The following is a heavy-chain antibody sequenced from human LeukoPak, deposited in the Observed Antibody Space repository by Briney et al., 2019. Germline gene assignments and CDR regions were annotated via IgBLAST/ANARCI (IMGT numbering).Heavy chain of an antibody. CDR1: GYTFTSYG. CDR3: ARRGYDILTGYYDY. V-gene: IGHV1-18*01. D-gene: IGHD3-9*01. Sequence: APVKVSCKASGYTFTSYGISWVRQAPGQGLEWMGWISAYNGNTNYAQKLQGRVTMTTDTSTSTAYMELRSLRSDDTAVYYCARRGYDILTGYYDYWGQGTLVTVSS. J-gene: IGHJ4*02. CDR2: ISAYNGNT.